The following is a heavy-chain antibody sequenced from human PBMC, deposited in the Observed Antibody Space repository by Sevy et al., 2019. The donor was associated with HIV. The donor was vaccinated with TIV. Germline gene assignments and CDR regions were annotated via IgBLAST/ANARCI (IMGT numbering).Heavy chain of an antibody. CDR1: GFTFSSYS. CDR3: ARDPYAYYGMDV. CDR2: ISSSSSYI. J-gene: IGHJ6*02. V-gene: IGHV3-21*01. Sequence: GSLRLSCAASGFTFSSYSMNWVRRAPGKGLEWVSSISSSSSYIYYADSVKGRFTISRDNAKNSLYLQMNSLRAEDTAVYYCARDPYAYYGMDVWGQGTTVTVSS.